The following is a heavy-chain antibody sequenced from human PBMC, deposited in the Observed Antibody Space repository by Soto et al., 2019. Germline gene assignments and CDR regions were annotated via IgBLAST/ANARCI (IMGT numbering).Heavy chain of an antibody. CDR1: GFTFSSYA. D-gene: IGHD1-26*01. J-gene: IGHJ4*02. Sequence: VGSLRLSCAASGFTFSSYAMSWVRQAPGKGLEWVSAISGSGGSTYYADSVKGRFTISRDNSKNTLYLQMNSLRAEDTAVYYCAKDEWELSYYFDYWGQGTLVTVSS. CDR3: AKDEWELSYYFDY. CDR2: ISGSGGST. V-gene: IGHV3-23*01.